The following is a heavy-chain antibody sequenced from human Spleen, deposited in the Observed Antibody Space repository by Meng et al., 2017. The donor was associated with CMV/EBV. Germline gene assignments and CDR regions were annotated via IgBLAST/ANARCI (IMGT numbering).Heavy chain of an antibody. J-gene: IGHJ6*02. CDR3: TSPEGIQLLGGTYYYYGMDV. D-gene: IGHD5-18*01. CDR2: SYRRDGGT. V-gene: IGHV3-23*03. Sequence: GESLKISCAASGFTFSDHAMSWVRQAPGRGLEWVSVSYRRDGGTYYAASVKGRFTISRDNSKNALYLQMNSLRAEDTAVYYCTSPEGIQLLGGTYYYYGMDVWGQGTTVTVSS. CDR1: GFTFSDHA.